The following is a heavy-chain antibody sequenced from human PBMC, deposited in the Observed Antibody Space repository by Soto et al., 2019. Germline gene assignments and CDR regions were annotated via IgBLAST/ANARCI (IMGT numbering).Heavy chain of an antibody. CDR1: GGTFSNYA. D-gene: IGHD6-6*01. Sequence: QVQVVQSGAEVKKPGSSVKVSCKASGGTFSNYAISWVRQAPGHGLEWVGGMIPLTETPVYAQTVQRRLTITADEITSAAYMELSSLRSADTAVYYCAIGPRSSSACDFWGQGTLVTVSS. J-gene: IGHJ4*02. CDR3: AIGPRSSSACDF. CDR2: MIPLTETP. V-gene: IGHV1-69*01.